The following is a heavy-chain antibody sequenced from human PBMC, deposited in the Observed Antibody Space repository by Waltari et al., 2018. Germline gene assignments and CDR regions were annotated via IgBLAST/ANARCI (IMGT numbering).Heavy chain of an antibody. D-gene: IGHD2-15*01. CDR1: GFTFSSYG. J-gene: IGHJ2*01. V-gene: IGHV3-30*18. CDR3: AKAQGGYCSGGSCYRYWYFDL. Sequence: QVQLVESGGGVVQPGRSLRLSCAASGFTFSSYGMPWVRQAPGKGLEWVAVIWYDGSNKYYADSVNVRFTISRDNSKNTLYLQMNSLRAEDTAMYYCAKAQGGYCSGGSCYRYWYFDLWGRGTLVTVSS. CDR2: IWYDGSNK.